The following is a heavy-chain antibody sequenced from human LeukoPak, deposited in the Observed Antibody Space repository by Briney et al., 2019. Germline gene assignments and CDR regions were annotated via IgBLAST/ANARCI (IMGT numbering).Heavy chain of an antibody. Sequence: SETLSLTCTVSGGSISSGDYYWSWIRRPPGKGLEWIGYIYYSGSTYYNPSLKSRVTISVDTSKNQFSLKLSSVTAADTAVYYCARLGYCSGGSCYGAYWFDPWGQGTLVTVSS. CDR1: GGSISSGDYY. CDR3: ARLGYCSGGSCYGAYWFDP. V-gene: IGHV4-30-4*01. CDR2: IYYSGST. D-gene: IGHD2-15*01. J-gene: IGHJ5*02.